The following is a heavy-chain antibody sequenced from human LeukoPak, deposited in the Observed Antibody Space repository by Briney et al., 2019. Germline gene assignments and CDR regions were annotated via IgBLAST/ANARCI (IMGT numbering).Heavy chain of an antibody. V-gene: IGHV3-7*01. Sequence: GGSLRLSCATSGFTFRSYWMNWVRQAPGKGLEWVANIKEDGSEKNYVDSVKSRFTISRDNAKNLLYLQMNSLRVEDTAVYYCARDPSSLRDSYDYWGLGTLVTVSS. CDR1: GFTFRSYW. J-gene: IGHJ4*02. CDR2: IKEDGSEK. CDR3: ARDPSSLRDSYDY.